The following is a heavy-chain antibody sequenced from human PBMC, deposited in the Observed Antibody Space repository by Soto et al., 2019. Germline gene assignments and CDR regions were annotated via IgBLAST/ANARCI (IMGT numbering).Heavy chain of an antibody. CDR3: ARDNDSSGYYLY. Sequence: EASVKVSCKASGGTFSSYAISWVRQAPGQGLEWMGGIIPIFGTANYAQKFQGRVTITADESTSTAYMELSSLRSEDTAVYYCARDNDSSGYYLYWGQGTLVTVSS. V-gene: IGHV1-69*13. J-gene: IGHJ4*02. CDR1: GGTFSSYA. CDR2: IIPIFGTA. D-gene: IGHD3-22*01.